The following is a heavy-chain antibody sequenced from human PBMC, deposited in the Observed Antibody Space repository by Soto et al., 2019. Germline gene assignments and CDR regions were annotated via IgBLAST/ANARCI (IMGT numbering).Heavy chain of an antibody. Sequence: QVQLQESGPGLVKPSGTLSLTCAVSGASISSDNRWTWVRQPPGEGLEWIGEISQSGTTKYNPSLASRVTISVDKSMNQFSLRLPSMTAADTAVYYCAKKVPTALRLYYFFGLDVWGQGTTVNVSS. J-gene: IGHJ6*02. CDR3: AKKVPTALRLYYFFGLDV. V-gene: IGHV4-4*02. D-gene: IGHD2-21*02. CDR2: ISQSGTT. CDR1: GASISSDNR.